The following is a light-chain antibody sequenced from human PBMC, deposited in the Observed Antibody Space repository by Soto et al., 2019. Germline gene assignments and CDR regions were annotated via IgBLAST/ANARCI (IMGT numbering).Light chain of an antibody. CDR2: GAS. J-gene: IGKJ3*01. CDR3: QQSYSTPFT. Sequence: DIQMTQSPSSLSASVGDRVTITCRASQSISIYLNWYQQKPGKAPTLLIYGASSLQSGVPSRFSGSGSGTDFTLTINSLQPEDFATYYCQQSYSTPFTFGPGTKVDIK. V-gene: IGKV1-39*01. CDR1: QSISIY.